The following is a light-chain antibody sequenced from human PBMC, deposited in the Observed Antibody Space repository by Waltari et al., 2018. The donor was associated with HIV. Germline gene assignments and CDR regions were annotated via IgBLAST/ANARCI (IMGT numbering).Light chain of an antibody. CDR1: QCVSSSY. V-gene: IGKV3-20*01. Sequence: EIVLTKSPGTLSLSPGERATLSCRASQCVSSSYLAWYQQKPGQAPRLLIYGASSRATGIPDRFSGNGSGTDFTLTISRLEPEDFAVYYCQQYGRSLTFGRGTKVEIK. CDR3: QQYGRSLT. J-gene: IGKJ4*01. CDR2: GAS.